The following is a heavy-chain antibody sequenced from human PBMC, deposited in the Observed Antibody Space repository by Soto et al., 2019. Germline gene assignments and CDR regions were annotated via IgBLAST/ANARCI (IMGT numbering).Heavy chain of an antibody. Sequence: GESLKISCKGSGYSFTSYWIGWVRQMPGKGLEWMGIIYPGDSDTRYSPSFQGQVTISADKSISTAYLQWSSLKASDTAMYYCARRYCSGGSRYSSDTGPYYYYYYYMDVWGKGTTVTVSS. CDR1: GYSFTSYW. V-gene: IGHV5-51*01. CDR2: IYPGDSDT. J-gene: IGHJ6*03. D-gene: IGHD2-15*01. CDR3: ARRYCSGGSRYSSDTGPYYYYYYYMDV.